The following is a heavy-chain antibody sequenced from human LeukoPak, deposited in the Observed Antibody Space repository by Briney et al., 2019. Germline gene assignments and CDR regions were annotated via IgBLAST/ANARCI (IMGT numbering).Heavy chain of an antibody. V-gene: IGHV1-2*02. J-gene: IGHJ4*02. CDR2: INPNSGGT. CDR1: GYTFTCYF. D-gene: IGHD6-19*01. CDR3: ATGIAVAGYDY. Sequence: ASVKVSCKASGYTFTCYFMHWVRQAPGQGLEWMGWINPNSGGTNFAQKFQGRVTMTRDTSISTAYMELSRLRSDDRAVYYCATGIAVAGYDYWGQGTLVTVSS.